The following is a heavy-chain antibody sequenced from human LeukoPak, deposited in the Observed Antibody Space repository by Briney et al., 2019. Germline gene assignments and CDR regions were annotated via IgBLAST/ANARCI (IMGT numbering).Heavy chain of an antibody. CDR2: IRYDGSNK. J-gene: IGHJ4*02. CDR1: GFTFSSYG. V-gene: IGHV3-30*02. D-gene: IGHD3-22*01. Sequence: GGSLRLSCAASGFTFSSYGMHWVRQAPGKGLEWVAFIRYDGSNKCYADSVKGRFTISRENSKNTLYLQMNSLRAEDTAVYYCAKDYYDSSGYYYGRYFDYWGQGTLVTVSS. CDR3: AKDYYDSSGYYYGRYFDY.